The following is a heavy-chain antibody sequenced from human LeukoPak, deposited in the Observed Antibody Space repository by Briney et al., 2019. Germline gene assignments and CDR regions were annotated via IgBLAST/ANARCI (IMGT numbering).Heavy chain of an antibody. D-gene: IGHD3-10*01. Sequence: HPAGSLRLSCAASGFTFTNYGMHWVRQAPGKGLEWVAVIYFDGRNQCYADSVKGRFTVSRDNSKNTLYLQMNSLRGEDTAVYYCAKDPDGSGSDWGQGTLVTVSS. V-gene: IGHV3-30*18. J-gene: IGHJ4*02. CDR1: GFTFTNYG. CDR2: IYFDGRNQ. CDR3: AKDPDGSGSD.